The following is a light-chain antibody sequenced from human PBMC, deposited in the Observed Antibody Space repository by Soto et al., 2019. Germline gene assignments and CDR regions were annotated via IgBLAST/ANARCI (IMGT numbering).Light chain of an antibody. J-gene: IGKJ2*01. V-gene: IGKV3-20*01. CDR3: QEFGSSSPHT. CDR1: QVIGSRY. CDR2: GAS. Sequence: EIVMTQSPGTLSLSPGERATISCRASQVIGSRYLAWYHQKSGQAPRLLIYGASSRATGIPGRFSGSGSGTDFTLTISRLEPEDFGVYYCQEFGSSSPHTFGQGIKLEIK.